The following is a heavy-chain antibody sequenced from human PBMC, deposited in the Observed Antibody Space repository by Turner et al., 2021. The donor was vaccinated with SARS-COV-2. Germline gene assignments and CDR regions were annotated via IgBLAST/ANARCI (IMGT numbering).Heavy chain of an antibody. D-gene: IGHD3-9*01. CDR1: RGTFSSYP. V-gene: IGHV1-69*04. CDR2: IIPSLGRA. CDR3: ATRVYDILTGLELGYFDY. Sequence: QVQLVQSGAEVKKPGSSVKVSCKASRGTFSSYPISWVRQAPGQGPEWMGRIIPSLGRANDAQKFQGRVTITADKSTSTAYMEVSSLRSEDTAVYYCATRVYDILTGLELGYFDYWGQGTLVTVSS. J-gene: IGHJ4*02.